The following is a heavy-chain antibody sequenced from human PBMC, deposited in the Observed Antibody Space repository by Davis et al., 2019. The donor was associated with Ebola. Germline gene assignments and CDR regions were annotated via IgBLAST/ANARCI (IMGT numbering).Heavy chain of an antibody. CDR3: VRHVRGYD. J-gene: IGHJ4*02. CDR2: IHGSGRT. V-gene: IGHV4-59*08. Sequence: MPSETLSLTCTVSGGPISGFIWSWIRQSPGEGLEWIGYIHGSGRTRYNPSFKSRVTISLDMSKNQFSLKVGSVTAADTAVYYCVRHVRGYDWGQGIPVTVSS. D-gene: IGHD5-12*01. CDR1: GGPISGFI.